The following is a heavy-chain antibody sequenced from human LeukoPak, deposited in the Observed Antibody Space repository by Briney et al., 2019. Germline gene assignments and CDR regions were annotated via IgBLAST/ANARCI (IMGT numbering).Heavy chain of an antibody. CDR2: ISCDGSNK. CDR3: ARESGVKRITMILVVDYFDY. CDR1: GFTFSSYA. J-gene: IGHJ4*02. V-gene: IGHV3-30-3*01. D-gene: IGHD3-22*01. Sequence: GGSLRLSCAASGFTFSSYAMHWVRQAPGKGLEWVAVISCDGSNKYYADSVKGRFTISRDNSKNTLYLQMNSLRAEDTAVYYCARESGVKRITMILVVDYFDYWGQGTLVTVSS.